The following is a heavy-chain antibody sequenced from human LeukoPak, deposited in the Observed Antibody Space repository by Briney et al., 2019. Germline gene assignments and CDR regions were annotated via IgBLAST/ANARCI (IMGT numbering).Heavy chain of an antibody. V-gene: IGHV3-23*01. CDR3: ARVRGAGYCSSTSCYTWFDP. D-gene: IGHD2-2*02. Sequence: GGSLRLPCAASGFTLSSYAMSWVRQAPGKGLEWVSLISGNAGSTYYADSVKGRFTISRDNAKNSLYLQMNSLRDEDTAVYYCARVRGAGYCSSTSCYTWFDPWGQGTLVTVSS. J-gene: IGHJ5*02. CDR2: ISGNAGST. CDR1: GFTLSSYA.